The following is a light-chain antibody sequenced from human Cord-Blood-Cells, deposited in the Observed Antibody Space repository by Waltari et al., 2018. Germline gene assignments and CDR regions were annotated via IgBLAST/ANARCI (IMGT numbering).Light chain of an antibody. CDR1: GSNIAAVYH. CDR2: GNS. Sequence: QSVLPQPPSVPVAPGQGVTISCTGSGSNIAAVYHLHWYRQLPGTAPKLLIYGNSNRPPGVPDRFSGSKSGTSASLAITGLQAEDEADYYCQSYDSSQSGSNVVFGGGTKLTVL. CDR3: QSYDSSQSGSNVV. V-gene: IGLV1-40*01. J-gene: IGLJ2*01.